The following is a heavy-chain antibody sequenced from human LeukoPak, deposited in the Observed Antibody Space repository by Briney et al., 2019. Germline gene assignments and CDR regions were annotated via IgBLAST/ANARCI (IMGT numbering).Heavy chain of an antibody. J-gene: IGHJ4*02. CDR2: ISYDGSNK. D-gene: IGHD5-24*01. V-gene: IGHV3-30-3*01. CDR1: GFTFSSYA. Sequence: GGSLRLSCAASGFTFSSYAMHWVRQAPGKGLEWVAVISYDGSNKYYADSVKGRFTISRDNSRNTLYLQMNSLRAEDTAVYYCARDRTRDGYNQGRVFDYWGQGTLVTVSS. CDR3: ARDRTRDGYNQGRVFDY.